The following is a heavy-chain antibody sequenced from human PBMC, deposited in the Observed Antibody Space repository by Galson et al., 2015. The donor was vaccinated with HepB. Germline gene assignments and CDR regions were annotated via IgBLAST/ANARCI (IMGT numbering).Heavy chain of an antibody. D-gene: IGHD4-17*01. CDR1: GGSISSYY. Sequence: SETLSLTCTVSGGSISSYYWSWIRQPPGKGLEWIGYIYYSGSTNYNPSLKSRVTISVDTSKNQFSLKLSSVTAADTAVYYCARAPSWTVTTFWFDPWGQGTLVTVSS. CDR2: IYYSGST. J-gene: IGHJ5*02. CDR3: ARAPSWTVTTFWFDP. V-gene: IGHV4-59*01.